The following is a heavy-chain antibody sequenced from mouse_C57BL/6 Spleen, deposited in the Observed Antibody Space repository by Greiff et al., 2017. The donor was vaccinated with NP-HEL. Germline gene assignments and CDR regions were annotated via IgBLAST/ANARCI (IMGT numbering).Heavy chain of an antibody. Sequence: VQLQQSGPELVKPGASVKISCKASGYSFTGYYMNWVKQSPEKSLEWIGEINPSTGGTTYNQKFKAKATLTVDKSSSTAYMQLKRLTSEDSAVYYCARGRGYYGSSYVTYFDVWGTGTTVTVSS. CDR2: INPSTGGT. CDR1: GYSFTGYY. D-gene: IGHD1-1*01. CDR3: ARGRGYYGSSYVTYFDV. J-gene: IGHJ1*03. V-gene: IGHV1-42*01.